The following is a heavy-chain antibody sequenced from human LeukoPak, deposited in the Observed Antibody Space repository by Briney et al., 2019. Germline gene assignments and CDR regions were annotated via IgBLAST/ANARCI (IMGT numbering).Heavy chain of an antibody. V-gene: IGHV3-7*01. CDR1: GFTFSTYW. Sequence: PGGSLRLSCAASGFTFSTYWMSRVRQTPGKGLEWVANIKQDGSVISYMDSVKGGRFTISRDNARNSLYLQMHNVRVEDTGVYYCATWEGSSWFDYWGQGTLVTVSS. D-gene: IGHD6-13*01. CDR2: IKQDGSVI. CDR3: ATWEGSSWFDY. J-gene: IGHJ4*02.